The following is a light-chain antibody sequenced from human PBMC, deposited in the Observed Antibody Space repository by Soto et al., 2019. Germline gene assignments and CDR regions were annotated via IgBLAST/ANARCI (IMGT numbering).Light chain of an antibody. CDR3: CSYTVSGIYV. CDR1: SSDVGGYNY. V-gene: IGLV2-14*01. J-gene: IGLJ1*01. CDR2: AVS. Sequence: QSVLTQPASVSGSPGQSITISCTGTSSDVGGYNYVSWYQQHPGKAPKLMIYAVSNRPSGVSNRFSGSKSGNTATLTISGLQAEDEADYYCCSYTVSGIYVFGTGTKLTVL.